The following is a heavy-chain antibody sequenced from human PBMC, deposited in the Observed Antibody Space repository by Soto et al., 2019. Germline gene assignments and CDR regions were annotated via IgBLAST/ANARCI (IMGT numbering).Heavy chain of an antibody. CDR2: ISGNGGST. D-gene: IGHD4-17*01. CDR1: GFIFSNYA. Sequence: GSLRLSCAASGFIFSNYAMSWVRQAPGKGLEWVSTISGNGGSTYYADSVKGRFTMTRDNSKNTLFLQMNSLRAEDTAVYYCASYGYYYGMDVWGQGTTVTVSS. CDR3: ASYGYYYGMDV. J-gene: IGHJ6*02. V-gene: IGHV3-23*01.